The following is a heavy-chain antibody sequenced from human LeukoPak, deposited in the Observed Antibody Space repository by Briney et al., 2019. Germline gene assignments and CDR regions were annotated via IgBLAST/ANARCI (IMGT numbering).Heavy chain of an antibody. CDR3: ARDSVVTPGPFNWFDP. J-gene: IGHJ5*02. CDR2: IYHSGST. CDR1: GGSISSSNW. D-gene: IGHD4-23*01. V-gene: IGHV4-4*02. Sequence: PSETLSLTCAVSGGSISSSNWWSWVRQPPGKGLEWIGEIYHSGSTNYNPSLKSRVTISVDKSKNQFSLKLSSVTAADTAVYYCARDSVVTPGPFNWFDPWGQGTLVTVSS.